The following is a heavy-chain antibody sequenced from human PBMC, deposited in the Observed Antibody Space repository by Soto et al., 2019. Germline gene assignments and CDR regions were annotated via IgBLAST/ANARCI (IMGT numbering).Heavy chain of an antibody. J-gene: IGHJ6*02. Sequence: SETLSLTCAVSGGSISSYYWRGIRQPPGKGLEWIGYIYYSGSTNYNPSLKSRVTISVDTSKNQFSLKLSSVTAADTAVYYCARDYDYGDYDIAGSGMDAWGQGTTATVS. CDR2: IYYSGST. V-gene: IGHV4-59*01. CDR1: GGSISSYY. D-gene: IGHD4-17*01. CDR3: ARDYDYGDYDIAGSGMDA.